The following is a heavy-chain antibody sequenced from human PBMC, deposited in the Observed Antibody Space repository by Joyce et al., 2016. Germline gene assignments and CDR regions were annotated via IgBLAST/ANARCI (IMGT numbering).Heavy chain of an antibody. J-gene: IGHJ3*02. Sequence: QVQLVQSGAEVKEPGASVKVSCKASGYTFTSYAMHWVRQAPGQRLEWMGWVNAGNGDTKYSQKVQGRVSITRDTSATTAYMELSSLRSEDTAMYFCARLYNYYGSGSWDAFDIWGQGTMVTVSS. CDR1: GYTFTSYA. V-gene: IGHV1-3*01. D-gene: IGHD3-10*01. CDR2: VNAGNGDT. CDR3: ARLYNYYGSGSWDAFDI.